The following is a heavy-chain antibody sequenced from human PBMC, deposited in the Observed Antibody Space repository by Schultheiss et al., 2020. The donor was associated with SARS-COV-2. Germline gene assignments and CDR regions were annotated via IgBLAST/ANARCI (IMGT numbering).Heavy chain of an antibody. V-gene: IGHV4-34*01. D-gene: IGHD3-16*01. CDR2: INHSGST. CDR3: ARVITSFDY. Sequence: GSLRLSCAASGFTVSSNYMSWIRQAPGKGLEWIGEINHSGSTYYNPSLKSRVTISVDTSKNQFSLKLSSVTAADTAVYYCARVITSFDYWGQGTLVTVSS. CDR1: GFTVSSNY. J-gene: IGHJ4*02.